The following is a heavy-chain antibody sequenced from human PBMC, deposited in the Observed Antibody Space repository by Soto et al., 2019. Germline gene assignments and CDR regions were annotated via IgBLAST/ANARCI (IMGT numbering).Heavy chain of an antibody. D-gene: IGHD3-3*01. J-gene: IGHJ4*02. CDR1: GYTFTSYG. CDR3: ARDPLVLRFLEWLPSPPDY. CDR2: ISAYNGNT. V-gene: IGHV1-18*01. Sequence: ASVKVSCKASGYTFTSYGISWVRQAPGQGLEWMGWISAYNGNTNYAQKLQGRVTMTTDTSTSTAYMELRSLRSDDTAVYYCARDPLVLRFLEWLPSPPDYWGQATLVTVSS.